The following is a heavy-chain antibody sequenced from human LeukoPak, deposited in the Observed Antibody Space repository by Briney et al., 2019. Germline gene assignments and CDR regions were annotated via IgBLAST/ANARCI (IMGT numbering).Heavy chain of an antibody. Sequence: PGGSLRLSCAASGFTFDDYAMHWVRQAPGKGLEWVSGISWNSGSIGYADSVKGRFTISRDNAKKSMYLQMNSLRAEDTAVYFCARKGEVTVPTKNAFDLWGQGTMVTVSS. CDR2: ISWNSGSI. D-gene: IGHD2-21*02. CDR3: ARKGEVTVPTKNAFDL. V-gene: IGHV3-9*01. CDR1: GFTFDDYA. J-gene: IGHJ3*01.